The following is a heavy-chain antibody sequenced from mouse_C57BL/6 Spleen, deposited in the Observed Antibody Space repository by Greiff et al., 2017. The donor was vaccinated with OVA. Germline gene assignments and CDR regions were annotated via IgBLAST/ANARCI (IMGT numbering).Heavy chain of an antibody. J-gene: IGHJ2*01. D-gene: IGHD1-1*01. CDR1: GFTFSDYY. CDR2: INYDGSST. V-gene: IGHV5-16*01. Sequence: DVKLVESEGGLVQPGSSMKLSCTASGFTFSDYYMAWVRQVPEKGLEWVANINYDGSSTYYLDSLKSRFIISRDNAKNILYLQMSSLKSEDTATYYCARDGGYGSSYPFDYWGQGTTLTVSS. CDR3: ARDGGYGSSYPFDY.